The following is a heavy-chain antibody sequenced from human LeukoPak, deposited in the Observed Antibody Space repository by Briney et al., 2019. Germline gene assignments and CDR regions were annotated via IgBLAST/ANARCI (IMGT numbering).Heavy chain of an antibody. V-gene: IGHV4-30-4*01. D-gene: IGHD2-2*01. J-gene: IGHJ3*02. CDR2: IYYSGST. Sequence: SETLSLTCTVSGGSISSGDYYWSWIRQPPGKGLEWIGYIYYSGSTYYNPSLKSRVTISVDTSKNQFSLKLSSVTAADTAVYYCARAKTHPYCSSTSCFDAFDIWGQGTMVTVSS. CDR3: ARAKTHPYCSSTSCFDAFDI. CDR1: GGSISSGDYY.